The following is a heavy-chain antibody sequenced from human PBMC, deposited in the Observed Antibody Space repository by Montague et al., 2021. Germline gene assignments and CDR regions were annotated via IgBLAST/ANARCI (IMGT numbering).Heavy chain of an antibody. CDR1: GAPITSNIYY. J-gene: IGHJ5*02. Sequence: SETLSLTCTVSGAPITSNIYYWGWTRQSPGKGLEWIGSIYYSGNSFYQPSLKSRITMAVDTSKNQVSLKLSSVTAADTAIYYCARVFSSWYVGWFDPWGQGTLVTVSS. CDR3: ARVFSSWYVGWFDP. D-gene: IGHD6-13*01. V-gene: IGHV4-39*07. CDR2: IYYSGNS.